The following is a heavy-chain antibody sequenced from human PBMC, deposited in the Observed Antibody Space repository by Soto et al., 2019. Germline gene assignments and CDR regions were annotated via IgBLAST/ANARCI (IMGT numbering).Heavy chain of an antibody. CDR1: GGSVSSGNYY. Sequence: QVQLQESGPGLVKPSETLSLTCTVSGGSVSSGNYYWSWIRQPPGKGLEWIGYTYYSGSTNYNPSIKSRVTISVDTSMNQFSLKLSSATAADTAVYYCAGGLDYVGSGIYYYYGMDVWGQGTTVTVSS. J-gene: IGHJ6*02. D-gene: IGHD3-10*01. CDR2: TYYSGST. CDR3: AGGLDYVGSGIYYYYGMDV. V-gene: IGHV4-61*01.